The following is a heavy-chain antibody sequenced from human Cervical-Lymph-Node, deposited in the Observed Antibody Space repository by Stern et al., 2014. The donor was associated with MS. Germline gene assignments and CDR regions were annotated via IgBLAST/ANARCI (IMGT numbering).Heavy chain of an antibody. CDR1: GFGFSSYW. CDR2: IKQDGSEK. J-gene: IGHJ6*02. V-gene: IGHV3-7*01. CDR3: AIDCGVGHCDGVRGYSYYYGLDV. Sequence: VQLVESGGGLVQPGGSLRLSCVASGFGFSSYWMSWVRQAPGKGLEWVANIKQDGSEKYYVDSVKGRFTISRDNAKNSLYLQMNSLRGEDTAVYFCAIDCGVGHCDGVRGYSYYYGLDVWGQGTSVTVSS. D-gene: IGHD2-21*01.